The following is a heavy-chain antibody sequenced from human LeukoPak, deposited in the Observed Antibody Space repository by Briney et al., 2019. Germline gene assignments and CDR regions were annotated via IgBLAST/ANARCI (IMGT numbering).Heavy chain of an antibody. CDR1: GGSISSGGYY. CDR2: IYYSGST. CDR3: AREPYGDPIDY. D-gene: IGHD4-17*01. Sequence: PSETLSLICTVSGGSISSGGYYWSWIRQHPGKGLEWIGYIYYSGSTYYNPSLKSRVTISVDTSKNQFSLKLNSVTAADTAVYYCAREPYGDPIDYWGQGTLVTVSS. J-gene: IGHJ4*02. V-gene: IGHV4-30-4*08.